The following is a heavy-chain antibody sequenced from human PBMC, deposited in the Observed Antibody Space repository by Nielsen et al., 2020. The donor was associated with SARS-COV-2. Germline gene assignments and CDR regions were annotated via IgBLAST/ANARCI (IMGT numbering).Heavy chain of an antibody. CDR2: IGGNGRNI. Sequence: GGSLRLSCAASGFPFSSYEMNWVRQAPGKALEWLSYIGGNGRNIFYADSVKGRFTISRDNSKNTLYLQMNSLRAEDTAVYYCARVEGSSWYFEYWGQGTLVTVSS. CDR3: ARVEGSSWYFEY. V-gene: IGHV3-48*03. D-gene: IGHD6-13*01. J-gene: IGHJ4*02. CDR1: GFPFSSYE.